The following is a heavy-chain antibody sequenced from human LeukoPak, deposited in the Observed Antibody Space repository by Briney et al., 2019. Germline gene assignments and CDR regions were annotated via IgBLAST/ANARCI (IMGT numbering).Heavy chain of an antibody. V-gene: IGHV3-23*01. Sequence: SGTGDSTYYADSVKGRFTISRDNSKNTLYLQMNSLRAEDTALYCCAKDWYEDSWGQGTLVTVSS. D-gene: IGHD6-13*01. J-gene: IGHJ4*02. CDR2: SGTGDST. CDR3: AKDWYEDS.